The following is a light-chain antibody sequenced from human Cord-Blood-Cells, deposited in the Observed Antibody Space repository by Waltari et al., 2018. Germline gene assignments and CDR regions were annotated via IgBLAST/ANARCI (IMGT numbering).Light chain of an antibody. V-gene: IGLV2-14*03. CDR1: SSDVGGYNY. J-gene: IGLJ3*02. CDR2: DVR. CDR3: SSYTSSSTLV. Sequence: QSALTQPASVSGSPGQSITISCTGTSSDVGGYNYVSWYQQHRGKAPKLMIYDVRNRPSGVSNRFSGAKSGNTASLTISALQAEDEADYYCSSYTSSSTLVFGGGTKLTVL.